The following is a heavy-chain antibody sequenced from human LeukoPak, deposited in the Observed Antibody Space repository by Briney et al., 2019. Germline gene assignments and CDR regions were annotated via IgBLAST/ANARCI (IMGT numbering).Heavy chain of an antibody. J-gene: IGHJ4*02. Sequence: SETLSLTCSVSGASISGYYWTWIRQPAGRGLEWIGRIYTTGSTKYNPSLKSRVIMSVDTSKNQFSLELTSVTAADTAVYYCARIGAAGTRYYFDYWSQGTLVTVSS. D-gene: IGHD6-13*01. V-gene: IGHV4-4*07. CDR1: GASISGYY. CDR2: IYTTGST. CDR3: ARIGAAGTRYYFDY.